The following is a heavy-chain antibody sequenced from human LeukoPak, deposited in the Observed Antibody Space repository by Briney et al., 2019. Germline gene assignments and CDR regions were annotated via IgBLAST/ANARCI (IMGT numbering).Heavy chain of an antibody. Sequence: GGSLRLSCEASGLTFSNSWMHWVRQAPGKGLVWVSRINNEGTTISYADSVKGRFTISRDNAKNTLYLQMNSLRAEDTAVYYCAKCGGDGYGSPINWGQGTLVTVSS. CDR3: AKCGGDGYGSPIN. V-gene: IGHV3-74*01. D-gene: IGHD2-21*01. CDR2: INNEGTTI. J-gene: IGHJ4*02. CDR1: GLTFSNSW.